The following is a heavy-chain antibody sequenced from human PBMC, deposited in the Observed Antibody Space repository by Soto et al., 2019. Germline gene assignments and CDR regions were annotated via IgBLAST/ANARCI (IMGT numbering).Heavy chain of an antibody. CDR3: ARDGQYYYDSSGYRDGVLDP. J-gene: IGHJ5*02. CDR2: IIPIFGTA. Sequence: ASVKVSCKASGGTFSSYAISWVRQAPGQGLEWMGGIIPIFGTANYAQKFQGRVTITADESTSTAYMELSSLRSEDTAVYYCARDGQYYYDSSGYRDGVLDPWGQGTLVTVSS. V-gene: IGHV1-69*13. D-gene: IGHD3-22*01. CDR1: GGTFSSYA.